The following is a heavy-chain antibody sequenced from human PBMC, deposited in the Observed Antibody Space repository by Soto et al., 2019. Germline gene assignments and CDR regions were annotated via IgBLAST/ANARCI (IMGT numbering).Heavy chain of an antibody. Sequence: GGSLRLSCAASGFTVSSNYMSWVRQAPGKGLEWVSVIYSGGSTYYADSVKGRFTISRDNSKNTLYLQMNSLRAEDTAVYYCARSPYYGSGSYFAFDIWGQGTMVTVSS. V-gene: IGHV3-66*01. J-gene: IGHJ3*02. CDR2: IYSGGST. CDR1: GFTVSSNY. CDR3: ARSPYYGSGSYFAFDI. D-gene: IGHD3-10*01.